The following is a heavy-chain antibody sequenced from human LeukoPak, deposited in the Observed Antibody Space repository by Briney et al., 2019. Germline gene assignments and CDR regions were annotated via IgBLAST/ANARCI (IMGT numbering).Heavy chain of an antibody. Sequence: LSLTCAVSDYSISSAYYWGWVRQAPGRGLEWVAVIWFDGSNKYNADSVRGRFTISRDNSKNTLYLEMNSLRDEDTAVYYCAKASGRYCSSTRCQAPLDYWGQGTLVTVSS. J-gene: IGHJ4*02. V-gene: IGHV3-33*06. D-gene: IGHD2-2*01. CDR3: AKASGRYCSSTRCQAPLDY. CDR1: DYSISSAYY. CDR2: IWFDGSNK.